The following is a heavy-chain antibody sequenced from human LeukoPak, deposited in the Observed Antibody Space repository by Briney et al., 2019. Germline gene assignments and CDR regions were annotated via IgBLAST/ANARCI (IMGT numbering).Heavy chain of an antibody. J-gene: IGHJ4*02. CDR2: INSDGSTT. V-gene: IGHV3-74*01. D-gene: IGHD1-26*01. Sequence: GGSLRLSCAASGFTFSSNWMHWVRQAPGKGLVWVSRINSDGSTTSYADSVKGRFTISRDNAKNTVYLQMNSLRAEDTAVYFCARDRGSTEFDYWGQGTLVTASS. CDR1: GFTFSSNW. CDR3: ARDRGSTEFDY.